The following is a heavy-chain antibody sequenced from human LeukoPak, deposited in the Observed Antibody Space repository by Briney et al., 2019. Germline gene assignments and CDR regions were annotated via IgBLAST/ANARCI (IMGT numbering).Heavy chain of an antibody. CDR2: ISSSSSYI. D-gene: IGHD6-19*01. V-gene: IGHV3-21*04. CDR3: ARDLAVARRDYYMDV. CDR1: GFTFSSYS. J-gene: IGHJ6*03. Sequence: SGGSLRLSCAASGFTFSSYSMNWVRQAPGKGLEWVSSISSSSSYIYYADSVKGRFTISRDNARNSLYLQMNSLRAEDTAVYYCARDLAVARRDYYMDVWGKGTTVTISS.